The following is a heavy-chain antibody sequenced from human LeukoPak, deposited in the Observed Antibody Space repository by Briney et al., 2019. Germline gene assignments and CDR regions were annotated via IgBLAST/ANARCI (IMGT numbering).Heavy chain of an antibody. V-gene: IGHV5-51*01. Sequence: GESLKITCKGSGYSFTSYWIGWVRQMPGKGLEWMGIIYPGDSDARYSPSFQGQVTISADKSISTAYLQWSSLKASDTAMYYCARRNGDYYWYFDSWGQGTLVTVSS. CDR2: IYPGDSDA. D-gene: IGHD1-26*01. CDR1: GYSFTSYW. J-gene: IGHJ4*02. CDR3: ARRNGDYYWYFDS.